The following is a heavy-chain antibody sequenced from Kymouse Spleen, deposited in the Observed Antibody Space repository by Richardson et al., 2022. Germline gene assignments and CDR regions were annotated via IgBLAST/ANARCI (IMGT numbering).Heavy chain of an antibody. CDR3: ARATGYSSSWNFDY. J-gene: IGHJ4*02. D-gene: IGHD6-13*01. CDR1: GFTFSSYW. CDR2: IKQDGSEK. Sequence: EVQLVESGGGLVQPGGSLRLSCAASGFTFSSYWMSWVRQAPGKGLEWVANIKQDGSEKYYVDSVKGRFTISRDNAKNSLYLQMNSLRAEDTAVYYCARATGYSSSWNFDYWGQGTLVTVSS. V-gene: IGHV3-7*01.